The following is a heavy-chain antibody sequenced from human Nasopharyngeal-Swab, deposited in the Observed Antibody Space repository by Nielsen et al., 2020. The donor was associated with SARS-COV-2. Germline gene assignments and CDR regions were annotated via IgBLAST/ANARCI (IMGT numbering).Heavy chain of an antibody. J-gene: IGHJ6*03. Sequence: GESLKISCTASGFTFSTYGMNWVRQAPGKGLEWVSSISSSSSYIYYADSVKGRFTISRGNAKNSLYLQMNSLRAEDTAVYYCARDWDTAMVTNYYYYMDVWGKGTTVTVSS. CDR2: ISSSSSYI. CDR1: GFTFSTYG. V-gene: IGHV3-21*01. D-gene: IGHD5-18*01. CDR3: ARDWDTAMVTNYYYYMDV.